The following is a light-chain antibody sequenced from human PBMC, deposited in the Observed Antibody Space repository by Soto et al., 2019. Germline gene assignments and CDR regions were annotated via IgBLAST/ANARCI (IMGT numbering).Light chain of an antibody. V-gene: IGKV3-15*01. CDR3: QQYNNWPPWT. Sequence: EIVMTQSPATLSVSPGERVTLSCRASQSVSSNLAWYQQKPGQAPRLLIYGASNRVTDIPARFSGSGSGTEFTLTISSRQSEDFAVYYCQQYNNWPPWTFGQGTKVEIK. CDR2: GAS. J-gene: IGKJ1*01. CDR1: QSVSSN.